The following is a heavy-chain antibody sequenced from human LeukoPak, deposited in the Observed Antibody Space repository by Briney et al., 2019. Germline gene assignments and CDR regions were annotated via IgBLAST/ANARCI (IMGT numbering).Heavy chain of an antibody. D-gene: IGHD6-13*01. CDR2: INWNGGST. CDR1: GFTFDNYC. CDR3: ARDIAAAGFNWFDP. V-gene: IGHV3-20*04. J-gene: IGHJ5*02. Sequence: PGGSLRLSCAASGFTFDNYCMSWVRQAPGKGLEWVSGINWNGGSTGYADSVKGGFTISRDNAKNSLYLQMNSLRAEDTALYYCARDIAAAGFNWFDPWGQGTLVTVSS.